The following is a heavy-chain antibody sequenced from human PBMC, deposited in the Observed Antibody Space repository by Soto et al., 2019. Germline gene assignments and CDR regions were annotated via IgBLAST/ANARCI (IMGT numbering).Heavy chain of an antibody. V-gene: IGHV3-48*02. CDR1: GFTFSSYS. CDR2: ISSSSSTI. D-gene: IGHD3-22*01. J-gene: IGHJ3*02. Sequence: GGLRLSCAASGFTFSSYSMNWVRQAPGKGLEWVSYISSSSSTIYYADSVKGRFTISRDNAKNSLYLQMNSLRDEDTAVYYCASSTTMTDAFDIWGQGTMVTVSS. CDR3: ASSTTMTDAFDI.